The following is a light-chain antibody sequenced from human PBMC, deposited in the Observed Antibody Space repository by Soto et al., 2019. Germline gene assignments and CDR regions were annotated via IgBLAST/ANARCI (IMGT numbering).Light chain of an antibody. V-gene: IGKV3-11*01. CDR3: QQSSNWPPIT. CDR1: QSVRGF. J-gene: IGKJ5*01. Sequence: EIVLTQSPATLSLSPGDRATLSCRASQSVRGFLAWYQQKPGQAPRLLIYDALTRATGIPARFSGSGSGTDFTLTISSLEPEDFAVYYCQQSSNWPPITFGQGTRLEIK. CDR2: DAL.